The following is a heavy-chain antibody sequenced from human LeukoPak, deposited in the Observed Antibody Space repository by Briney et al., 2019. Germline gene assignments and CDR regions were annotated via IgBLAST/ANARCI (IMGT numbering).Heavy chain of an antibody. CDR3: ARVTKATVVPYNWFDP. Sequence: GASVKVSCKASGYTFTSYGISRVRQAPGQGLEWMGWISAYNGNTNYAQKLQGRVTMTTDTSTSTAYMELRSLRSDDTAVYYCARVTKATVVPYNWFDPWGQGTLVTVSS. D-gene: IGHD4-23*01. CDR2: ISAYNGNT. CDR1: GYTFTSYG. V-gene: IGHV1-18*01. J-gene: IGHJ5*02.